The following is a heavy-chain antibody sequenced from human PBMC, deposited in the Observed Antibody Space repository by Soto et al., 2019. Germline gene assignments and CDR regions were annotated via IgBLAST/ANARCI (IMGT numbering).Heavy chain of an antibody. J-gene: IGHJ4*02. CDR2: INAGNGNT. V-gene: IGHV1-3*01. D-gene: IGHD5-18*01. Sequence: GASVKVSCKASGYTFTSYAMHWVRQAPGQRLEWTGWINAGNGNTKYSQKFQGRVTITRDTSASTAFMELSSLRSEDTAVYYCARGIHHSFYYFDYWGQGTLVTVSS. CDR3: ARGIHHSFYYFDY. CDR1: GYTFTSYA.